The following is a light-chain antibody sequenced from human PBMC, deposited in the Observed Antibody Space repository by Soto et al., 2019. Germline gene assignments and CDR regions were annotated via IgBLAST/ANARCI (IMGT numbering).Light chain of an antibody. V-gene: IGKV1-5*03. Sequence: DIQMTQSPSTLSASVGDRVTITCRASQSISNWLAWYQQKPGKAPKLLVYKASTLESGVPSRFNGSGSGTEFPLTISSLQPDDFATYYCQQYNDYSWTFAQGTKVEIK. J-gene: IGKJ1*01. CDR3: QQYNDYSWT. CDR1: QSISNW. CDR2: KAS.